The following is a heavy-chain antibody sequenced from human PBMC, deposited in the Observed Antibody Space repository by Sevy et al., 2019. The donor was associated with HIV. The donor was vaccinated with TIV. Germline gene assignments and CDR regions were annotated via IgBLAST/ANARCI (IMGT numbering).Heavy chain of an antibody. Sequence: SETLSLTCTVSGGSITSLYWNWIRQPPGKGLEWIANIYFNGHINYNPSLKSRVTLSLDTSKNQFSLRMSSVTAADTAMYYCAGENAWGRGYSWGQGTLVTVSS. D-gene: IGHD1-26*01. V-gene: IGHV4-59*08. CDR2: IYFNGHI. J-gene: IGHJ4*02. CDR1: GGSITSLY. CDR3: AGENAWGRGYS.